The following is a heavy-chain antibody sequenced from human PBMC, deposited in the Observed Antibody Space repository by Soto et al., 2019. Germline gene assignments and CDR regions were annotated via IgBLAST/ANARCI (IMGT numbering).Heavy chain of an antibody. CDR2: IYYSGST. Sequence: QVQLQESGPGLVKPSQTLSLTCTVSGGSITSGGYYWSWIRQHPGKGLEWIGYIYYSGSTYYNQSLKIRVTISVDTSKNQFSLKLSSVTAADTGVYYCARETPGSNYVHYWGQGTLVTVSS. CDR3: ARETPGSNYVHY. D-gene: IGHD2-15*01. V-gene: IGHV4-31*03. CDR1: GGSITSGGYY. J-gene: IGHJ4*02.